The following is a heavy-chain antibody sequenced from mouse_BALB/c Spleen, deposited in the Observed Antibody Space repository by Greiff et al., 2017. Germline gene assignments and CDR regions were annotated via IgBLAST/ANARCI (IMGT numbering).Heavy chain of an antibody. D-gene: IGHD2-14*01. CDR3: ARDMGYDEAWFAY. CDR1: GFTFTDYS. J-gene: IGHJ3*01. V-gene: IGHV7-3*02. Sequence: EVQLQESGGGLVQPGGSLRLSCAPSGFTFTDYSMSWVRQPPGKALEWLGFIRNKANGYTTEYSASVKGRFTISRDNSQSILYLQMNTLRAEDSATYYCARDMGYDEAWFAYWGQGTLVTVSA. CDR2: IRNKANGYTT.